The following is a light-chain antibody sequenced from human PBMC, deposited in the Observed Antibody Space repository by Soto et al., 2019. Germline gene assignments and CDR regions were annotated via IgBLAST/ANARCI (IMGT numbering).Light chain of an antibody. Sequence: SALTQPASVSGSPGQSITLSCTGTSSDIGGYNYVSWYQQHPGKAPKLIIYDVSNRPSGVSNRFSGSKSGNTASLTISGLQAEDEADYFCSSYTTYNALFGGGTKVTVL. V-gene: IGLV2-14*03. CDR2: DVS. CDR3: SSYTTYNAL. J-gene: IGLJ3*02. CDR1: SSDIGGYNY.